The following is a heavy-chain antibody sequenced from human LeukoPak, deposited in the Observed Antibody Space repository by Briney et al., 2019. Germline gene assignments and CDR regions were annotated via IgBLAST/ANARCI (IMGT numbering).Heavy chain of an antibody. Sequence: GRSLRLSCAASGFTFHDYAMHWVRQAPGKGLEWVSGISWNSGSIGYADSVKGRFTISRDKAKNSLYLHMNSLRAEDTALYYCAKDRSPLGRYCSGGSCYSGLDVWGKGTTVTISS. D-gene: IGHD2-15*01. CDR1: GFTFHDYA. J-gene: IGHJ6*04. V-gene: IGHV3-9*01. CDR3: AKDRSPLGRYCSGGSCYSGLDV. CDR2: ISWNSGSI.